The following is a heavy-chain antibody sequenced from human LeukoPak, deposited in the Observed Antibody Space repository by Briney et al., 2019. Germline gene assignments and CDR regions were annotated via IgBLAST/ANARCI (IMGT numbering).Heavy chain of an antibody. CDR3: AKRCPQAAAGKYYFDY. D-gene: IGHD6-13*01. CDR1: GFTFSSYA. J-gene: IGHJ4*02. V-gene: IGHV3-23*01. Sequence: GGSLRLSCAASGFTFSSYAMGWVRQAPGNGLEWVSAISGRYDSTNYADSVKGRFTISRDNSRSTLYLQMNSLRAEDTAVYYCAKRCPQAAAGKYYFDYWGQGTLVTVSS. CDR2: ISGRYDST.